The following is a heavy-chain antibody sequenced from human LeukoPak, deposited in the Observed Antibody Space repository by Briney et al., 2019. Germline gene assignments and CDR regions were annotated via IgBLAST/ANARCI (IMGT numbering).Heavy chain of an antibody. V-gene: IGHV4-34*01. J-gene: IGHJ6*03. CDR2: INHRGST. Sequence: SETLSLTCAVYGGSFSGYYWSWIRQPPGKGLEWIGEINHRGSTNYNPSLKSRVTMSIDTSKNQFSLKLSSVTAADTAVYYCARRLGRKFGERFYYYHYMDVWGKGTTVTISS. CDR1: GGSFSGYY. D-gene: IGHD3-10*01. CDR3: ARRLGRKFGERFYYYHYMDV.